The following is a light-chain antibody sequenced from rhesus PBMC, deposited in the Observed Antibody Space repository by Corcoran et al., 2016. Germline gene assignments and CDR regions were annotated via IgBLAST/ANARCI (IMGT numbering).Light chain of an antibody. CDR3: QQHNSYPYS. Sequence: DIQMTQSPSSLSASVGDTVTITCQASQGISKYLAWYQQQPGKPPKLLIYDASTLQSGVPSRFSGSGAGTEFTLTISSLQPEDFAPYYCQQHNSYPYSFGQGTKVEIK. J-gene: IGKJ2*01. V-gene: IGKV1-25*01. CDR2: DAS. CDR1: QGISKY.